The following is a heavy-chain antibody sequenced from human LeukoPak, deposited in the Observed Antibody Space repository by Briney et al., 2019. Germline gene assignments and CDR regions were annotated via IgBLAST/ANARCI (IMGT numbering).Heavy chain of an antibody. V-gene: IGHV3-7*01. CDR1: GFTFSSYW. Sequence: GGSLRLSCAASGFTFSSYWMSWVRQAPGKGLEWVANIKQDGREKYSVDSVKGRFTISRDNAKNSLYLQMNSLRAEDTAVYYCARVEDYDILTGFDYWGQGTLVTVSS. CDR2: IKQDGREK. CDR3: ARVEDYDILTGFDY. J-gene: IGHJ4*02. D-gene: IGHD3-9*01.